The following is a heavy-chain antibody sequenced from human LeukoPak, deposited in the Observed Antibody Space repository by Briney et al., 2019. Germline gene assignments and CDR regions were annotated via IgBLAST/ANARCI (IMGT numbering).Heavy chain of an antibody. V-gene: IGHV1-3*01. J-gene: IGHJ4*02. Sequence: ASVKVSCKASGYTFTSYAMHWVRQAPGQRLEWMGWINAGNGNTKYSQKFQGRVTITADESTSTAYMELSSLRSEDTAVYYCARAPMGYYYDRWGQGTLVTVSS. CDR2: INAGNGNT. D-gene: IGHD3-22*01. CDR1: GYTFTSYA. CDR3: ARAPMGYYYDR.